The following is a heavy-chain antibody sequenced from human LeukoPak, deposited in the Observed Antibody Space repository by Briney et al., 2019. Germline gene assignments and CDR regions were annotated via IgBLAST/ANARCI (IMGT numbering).Heavy chain of an antibody. CDR3: ARAGYDFWSGYYSHYFDY. Sequence: PSETLSLTCAVSGGSISSGGYSWSWIRQPPGKGLEWIGYIYHSGSTYYNPSLKSRVTISVDTSKNQFSLKLSSVTAADTAVYYCARAGYDFWSGYYSHYFDYWGQGTLVTVSS. CDR2: IYHSGST. J-gene: IGHJ4*02. CDR1: GGSISSGGYS. V-gene: IGHV4-30-2*01. D-gene: IGHD3-3*01.